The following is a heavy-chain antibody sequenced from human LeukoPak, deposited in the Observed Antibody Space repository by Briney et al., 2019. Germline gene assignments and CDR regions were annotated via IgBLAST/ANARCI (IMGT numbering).Heavy chain of an antibody. CDR2: IYYSGST. Sequence: SETLSLTCTVSGGSITNYYWNWIRQPPGKGLEWVGYIYYSGSTNYNPSLKSRVTISVDTSKYQLSLRLTSVSAADTAVYYCARGFDSKSTYFDYWGQGTLLTVSS. V-gene: IGHV4-59*01. CDR3: ARGFDSKSTYFDY. CDR1: GGSITNYY. D-gene: IGHD5-12*01. J-gene: IGHJ4*02.